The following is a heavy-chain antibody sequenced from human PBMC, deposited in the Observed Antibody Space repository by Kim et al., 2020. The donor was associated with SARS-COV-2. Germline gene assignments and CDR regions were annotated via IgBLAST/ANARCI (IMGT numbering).Heavy chain of an antibody. CDR3: ARARIAVAGHYFDY. CDR2: IYDSGNT. D-gene: IGHD6-19*01. CDR1: GGAISTFY. V-gene: IGHV4-59*01. J-gene: IGHJ4*02. Sequence: SETLSLTCTVSGGAISTFYWSWIRQPPGKALEWIGFIYDSGNTKYNPSLNSRVTISGDTSKTRFSLKLTSVTAADTAVYYSARARIAVAGHYFDYWCKET.